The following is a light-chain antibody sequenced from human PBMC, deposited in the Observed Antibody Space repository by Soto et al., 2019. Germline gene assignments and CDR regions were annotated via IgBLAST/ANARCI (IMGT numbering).Light chain of an antibody. V-gene: IGKV3-20*01. CDR3: QMYGSSPPGT. CDR1: QSLSSSY. J-gene: IGKJ1*01. Sequence: EIVMTQSPATLSMSPGEGATLSCRASQSLSSSYLAWYQQKPGQAPRLLIHGASSRATGIPRRFSGSGSGTDFTLTISRLEPEDFAVYYCQMYGSSPPGTFGQGTKVDIK. CDR2: GAS.